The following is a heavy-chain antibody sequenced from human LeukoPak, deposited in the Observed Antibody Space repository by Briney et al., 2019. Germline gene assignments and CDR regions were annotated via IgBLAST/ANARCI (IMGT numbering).Heavy chain of an antibody. J-gene: IGHJ4*02. CDR3: AKNGPITMVRGVIGY. D-gene: IGHD3-10*01. CDR2: ISSSSSTI. CDR1: GFTFSSYS. Sequence: GGSLRLSCAASGFTFSSYSMNWVRQAPGKGLEWVSYISSSSSTIYYADSVKGRFTISRDNSKNTLYLQMNSLRAEDTAVYYCAKNGPITMVRGVIGYWGQGTLVTVSS. V-gene: IGHV3-48*01.